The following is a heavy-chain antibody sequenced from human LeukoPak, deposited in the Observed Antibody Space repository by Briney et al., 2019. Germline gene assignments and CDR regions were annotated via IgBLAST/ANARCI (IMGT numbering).Heavy chain of an antibody. J-gene: IGHJ4*02. CDR3: AAYASGSYCFEY. V-gene: IGHV3-23*01. Sequence: GGSLRLSCAVSGFTFSRYAITGVRQAPGKGLEWVSAISSSGGNAYYADSVKGRFTISRDNSKNTLSLQLNSLRAEDTAVYYCAAYASGSYCFEYCCQGPLVTVSS. CDR2: ISSSGGNA. D-gene: IGHD3-10*01. CDR1: GFTFSRYA.